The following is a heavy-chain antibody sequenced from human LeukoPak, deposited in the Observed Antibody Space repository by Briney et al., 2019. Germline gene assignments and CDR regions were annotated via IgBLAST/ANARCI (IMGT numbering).Heavy chain of an antibody. CDR3: ARSARSWFDP. J-gene: IGHJ5*02. CDR1: GGSIGSHY. V-gene: IGHV4-59*11. Sequence: SETLSLTCTVSGGSIGSHYWSWIRQPPGKGLEWIGYIYYSGSTNYNPSLKSRVTISVDTSKNQFSLKLSSVTAADTAVYYCARSARSWFDPWGQGTLVTVSS. CDR2: IYYSGST.